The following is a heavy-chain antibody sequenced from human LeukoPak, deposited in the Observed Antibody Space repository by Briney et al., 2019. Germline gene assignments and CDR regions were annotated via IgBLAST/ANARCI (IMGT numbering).Heavy chain of an antibody. CDR2: IGYRGGSI. D-gene: IGHD3-3*01. CDR3: AKDSFDDFGVVTIPY. J-gene: IGHJ4*02. V-gene: IGHV3-23*01. Sequence: GGSLRLSCAASGFTFSSYAMSWVRQAPGKGLEWVSIIGYRGGSIYYAYSVKGRFTISRDNSKNTLSLQMNGLRPEDTAVYYCAKDSFDDFGVVTIPYWGQGTLVTVSS. CDR1: GFTFSSYA.